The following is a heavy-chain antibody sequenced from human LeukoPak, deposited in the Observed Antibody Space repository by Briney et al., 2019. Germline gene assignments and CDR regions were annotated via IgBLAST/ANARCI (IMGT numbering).Heavy chain of an antibody. CDR3: ARDFYSSGWEGAFDI. CDR2: IWYDGSNK. Sequence: GGSLRLSCAASGFTFSSYGMHWVRQAPGKGLEWAAVIWYDGSNKYYADSVKGRFTISRDNSKNTLYLQMNSLRAEDTAVYYCARDFYSSGWEGAFDIWGQGTMVTVSS. CDR1: GFTFSSYG. V-gene: IGHV3-33*01. D-gene: IGHD6-19*01. J-gene: IGHJ3*02.